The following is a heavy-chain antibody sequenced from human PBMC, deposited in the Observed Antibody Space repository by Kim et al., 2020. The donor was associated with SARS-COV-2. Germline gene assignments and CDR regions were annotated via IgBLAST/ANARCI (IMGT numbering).Heavy chain of an antibody. J-gene: IGHJ4*02. D-gene: IGHD2-21*02. CDR3: TNGGVGTNYHYFDY. CDR1: GFTFNSYS. V-gene: IGHV3-23*01. CDR2: MRGMSGSGGTT. Sequence: GGSLRLSCAAAGFTFNSYSMSWVRQAPGKRLVWVSGMRGMSGSGGTTYYADSLKGLFTVARDNYKNTLYLQMNSLRAEDTAIYYCTNGGVGTNYHYFDYWGQGTLVTVSS.